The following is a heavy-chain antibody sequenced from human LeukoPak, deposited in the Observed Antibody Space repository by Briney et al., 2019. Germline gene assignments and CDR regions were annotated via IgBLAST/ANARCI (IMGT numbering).Heavy chain of an antibody. V-gene: IGHV4-59*08. J-gene: IGHJ4*02. D-gene: IGHD3-16*01. CDR2: IYYSGST. CDR1: GGSISSYY. Sequence: SETLSLTCTVSGGSISSYYWSWIRQPPGKGLEWIGYIYYSGSTNYNPSLKSRVTISVDTSKNQFSLKLSSVTAADTAMYYCAMSFGLPDPRGGLDYWGQGTLVTVSS. CDR3: AMSFGLPDPRGGLDY.